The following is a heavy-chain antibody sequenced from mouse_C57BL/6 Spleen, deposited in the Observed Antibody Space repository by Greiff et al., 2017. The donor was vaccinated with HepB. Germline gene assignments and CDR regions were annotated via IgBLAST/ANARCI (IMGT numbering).Heavy chain of an antibody. CDR2: INPNNGGT. CDR1: GYTFTDYN. J-gene: IGHJ4*01. V-gene: IGHV1-18*01. D-gene: IGHD1-1*01. Sequence: VQLQQSGPELVKPGASVKIPCKASGYTFTDYNMDWVKQSHGKSLEWIGDINPNNGGTIYNQKFKGKATLTVDKSSSTAYMELRSLTSEDTAVYYCARSESSPYAMDYWGQGTSVTVSS. CDR3: ARSESSPYAMDY.